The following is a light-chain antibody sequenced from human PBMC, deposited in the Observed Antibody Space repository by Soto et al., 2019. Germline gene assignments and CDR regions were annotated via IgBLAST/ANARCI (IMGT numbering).Light chain of an antibody. CDR3: QQLNSYPLT. J-gene: IGKJ4*01. CDR2: EAS. CDR1: QGISSF. Sequence: DIQLTQSPSFLSASVRDRVTITCRASQGISSFLAWYQQKPGKAPKLLIYEASTLQSGVPSRFSGSGSGTEFTLTISSLQPEDFATYYCQQLNSYPLTFGGVTKVEIK. V-gene: IGKV1-9*01.